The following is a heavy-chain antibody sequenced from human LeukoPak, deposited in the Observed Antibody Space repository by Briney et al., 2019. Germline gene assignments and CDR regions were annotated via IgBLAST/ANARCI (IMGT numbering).Heavy chain of an antibody. CDR2: IKGDGSHT. CDR3: VRDWDHFDFDS. J-gene: IGHJ5*01. CDR1: GFTFRDYW. D-gene: IGHD1-26*01. V-gene: IGHV3-74*01. Sequence: GGSLRLSCAASGFTFRDYWMHWIRQAPGKGLVWVSRIKGDGSHTIYADSVKGRSTISRDNAKNTLYLQMKSLRVEDTALYYCVRDWDHFDFDSWGQGTLVTVSS.